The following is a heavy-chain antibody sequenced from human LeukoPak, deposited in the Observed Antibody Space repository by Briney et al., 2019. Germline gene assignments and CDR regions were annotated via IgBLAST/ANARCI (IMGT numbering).Heavy chain of an antibody. Sequence: ASVKVSCKASGYTFTGYYMHWVRQAPGQGLEWMGWINPNSGGTNYAQKFQGRVTMTRDTSISTAYMELSRLRSDDTAVYYCARDPKEDIVVVPAAIGAEDGMDVWGQGTTVTVSS. J-gene: IGHJ6*02. CDR3: ARDPKEDIVVVPAAIGAEDGMDV. CDR1: GYTFTGYY. D-gene: IGHD2-2*02. V-gene: IGHV1-2*02. CDR2: INPNSGGT.